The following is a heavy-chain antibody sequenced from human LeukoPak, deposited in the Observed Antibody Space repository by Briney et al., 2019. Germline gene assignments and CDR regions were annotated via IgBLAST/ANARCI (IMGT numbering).Heavy chain of an antibody. CDR2: IGAYNGNT. CDR1: GYTVTSYG. V-gene: IGHV1-18*01. Sequence: ASVKVSCKASGYTVTSYGISWVRQAPRHRREGMGWIGAYNGNTSYAQTLQGRFTVTTDTSTSTAYMELRSLRSDDTAVYYCARDSREWELLLGTLDPWGQGTLVTVSS. CDR3: ARDSREWELLLGTLDP. J-gene: IGHJ5*02. D-gene: IGHD1-26*01.